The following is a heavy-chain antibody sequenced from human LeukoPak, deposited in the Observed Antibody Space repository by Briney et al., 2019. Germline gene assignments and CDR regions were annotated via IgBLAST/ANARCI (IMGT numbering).Heavy chain of an antibody. CDR2: IYYSGST. CDR1: GGSISSYY. Sequence: SETLSLTCTVSGGSISSYYWSWIRQPPGKGLEWIGYIYYSGSTNYNPSLKSRVTISVGTSKNQFSLKLSSVTAADTAVYYCARGPGYGDYVNYWGQGTLVTVSS. CDR3: ARGPGYGDYVNY. D-gene: IGHD4-17*01. V-gene: IGHV4-59*01. J-gene: IGHJ4*02.